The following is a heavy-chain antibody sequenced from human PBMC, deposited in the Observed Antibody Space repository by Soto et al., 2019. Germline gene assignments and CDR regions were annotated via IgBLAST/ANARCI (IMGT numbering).Heavy chain of an antibody. CDR3: ASYSSSSGTDY. J-gene: IGHJ4*02. Sequence: ETLSLTCAVYGGSFSGYYWSWIRQPPGKGLEWIGEINHSGSTNYNPSLKSRVTISVDTSKNQFSLKLSSVTAADTAVYYCASYSSSSGTDYWGQGTLVTVSS. CDR1: GGSFSGYY. D-gene: IGHD6-6*01. CDR2: INHSGST. V-gene: IGHV4-34*01.